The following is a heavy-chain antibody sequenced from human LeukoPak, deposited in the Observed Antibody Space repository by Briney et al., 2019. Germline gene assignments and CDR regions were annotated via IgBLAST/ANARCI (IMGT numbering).Heavy chain of an antibody. CDR1: GYTFTGYY. CDR3: ARSHPHCSSTSCYQDAFDI. J-gene: IGHJ3*02. V-gene: IGHV1-2*04. Sequence: ASVKVSCKASGYTFTGYYMHWVRQAPGQGLEWMGWINPNSGGTNCAQKFQGWVTMTRDTSISTAYMELSRLRSDDTAVYYCARSHPHCSSTSCYQDAFDIWGQGTMVTVSS. D-gene: IGHD2-2*01. CDR2: INPNSGGT.